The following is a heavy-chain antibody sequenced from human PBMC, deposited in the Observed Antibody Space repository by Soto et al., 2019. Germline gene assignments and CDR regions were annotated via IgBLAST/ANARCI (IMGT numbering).Heavy chain of an antibody. J-gene: IGHJ5*02. Sequence: SETLSRTCSVSCASITTGVYACSWIRQSPGKGLEWIGYIYESATPYYNQSFKGRVTISMDRSKNQFSLRLSSVTAADTAVYYCAGETTARLDPWGKGGLVT. CDR2: IYESATP. CDR1: CASITTGVYA. CDR3: AGETTARLDP. V-gene: IGHV4-30-2*06. D-gene: IGHD1-1*01.